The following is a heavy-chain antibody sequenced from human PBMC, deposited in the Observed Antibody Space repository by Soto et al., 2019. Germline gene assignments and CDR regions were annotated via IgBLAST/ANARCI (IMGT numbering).Heavy chain of an antibody. Sequence: QVQLQASGPGLVKPSETLSLTCTVSGGSISSYYWSWIRQPPGKGLEWIGYIYYSGSTNYNPSLKSRVTISVDTSKNQFSLKLSSVTAADTAVYYCARETRRLTTGDAFDIWGQGTMVTVSS. CDR2: IYYSGST. CDR1: GGSISSYY. D-gene: IGHD4-17*01. J-gene: IGHJ3*02. V-gene: IGHV4-59*01. CDR3: ARETRRLTTGDAFDI.